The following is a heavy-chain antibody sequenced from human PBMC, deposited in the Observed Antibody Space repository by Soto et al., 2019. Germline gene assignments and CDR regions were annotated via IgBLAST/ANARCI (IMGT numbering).Heavy chain of an antibody. CDR1: GGSISSSNW. Sequence: QVQLQESGPGLVKPSGTLSLTCAVSGGSISSSNWWSWVRQPPGKGLEWIGEASHRGSTTYNPSLRSRVTMSVDRSTNQASLKLTSVTAADTAVYYCATDWELRNYWGQGTLFTVSS. CDR3: ATDWELRNY. V-gene: IGHV4-4*02. D-gene: IGHD1-26*01. J-gene: IGHJ4*02. CDR2: ASHRGST.